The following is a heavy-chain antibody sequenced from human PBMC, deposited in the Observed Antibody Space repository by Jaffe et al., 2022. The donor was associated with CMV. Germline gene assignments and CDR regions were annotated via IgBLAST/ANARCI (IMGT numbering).Heavy chain of an antibody. CDR2: TRNKANSYTT. J-gene: IGHJ6*03. Sequence: EVQLVESGGGLVQPGGSLRLSCAASGFTFSDHYMDWVRQAPGKGLEWVGRTRNKANSYTTEYAASVKGRFTISRDDSKNSLYLQMNSLKTEDTAVYYCARVISDILTGYDDYYYMDVWGKGTTVTVSS. CDR1: GFTFSDHY. V-gene: IGHV3-72*01. CDR3: ARVISDILTGYDDYYYMDV. D-gene: IGHD3-9*01.